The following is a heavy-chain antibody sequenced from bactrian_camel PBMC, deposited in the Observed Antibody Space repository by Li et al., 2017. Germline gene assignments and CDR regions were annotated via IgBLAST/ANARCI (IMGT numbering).Heavy chain of an antibody. Sequence: HVQLVESGGASVQAGGSLRLSCAASRHTHSRYCLAWFRQAPGKEREGVANIDFDGRTSYADSVKGRFTTSRDSAKNTVYLRMNSLKPEDTAVYYCATRFVRRVVADFGYWGQGTQVTV. D-gene: IGHD2*01. CDR2: IDFDGRT. CDR3: ATRFVRRVVADFGY. CDR1: RHTHSRYC. J-gene: IGHJ6*01. V-gene: IGHV3S57*01.